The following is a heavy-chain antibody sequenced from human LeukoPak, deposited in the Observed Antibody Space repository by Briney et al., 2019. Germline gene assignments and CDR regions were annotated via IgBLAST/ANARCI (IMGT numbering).Heavy chain of an antibody. CDR3: ARSSSSRFDP. CDR1: GAFIKSYD. V-gene: IGHV4-59*01. CDR2: IFHSGTT. J-gene: IGHJ5*02. Sequence: SETLSLTCTVSGAFIKSYDWSWIRQPPGKGLEWIAYIFHSGTTNYNPSLKSRVTISIDTSTNQVSLRLSSVTAADTALYYCARSSSSRFDPWGQGTLVTVFS. D-gene: IGHD2/OR15-2a*01.